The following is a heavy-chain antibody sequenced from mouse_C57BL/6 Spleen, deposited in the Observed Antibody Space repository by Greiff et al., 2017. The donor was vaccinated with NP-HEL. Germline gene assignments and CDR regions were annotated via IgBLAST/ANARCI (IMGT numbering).Heavy chain of an antibody. CDR1: GFTFSSYA. V-gene: IGHV5-9-1*02. CDR3: TREDDGLYYYAMDY. CDR2: ISSGGDYI. J-gene: IGHJ4*01. Sequence: EVQVVESGEGLVKPGGSLKLSCAASGFTFSSYAMSWVRQTPEKRLEWVAYISSGGDYIYYADTVKGRFTISRDNARNTLYLQMSSLKSEDTAMYYGTREDDGLYYYAMDYWGQGTSVTVSS. D-gene: IGHD2-3*01.